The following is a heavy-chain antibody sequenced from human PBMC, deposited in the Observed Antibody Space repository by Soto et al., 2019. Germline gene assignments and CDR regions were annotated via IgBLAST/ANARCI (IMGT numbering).Heavy chain of an antibody. Sequence: SETLSLTCTVSGGSISSGGYYLSWIRQHPGKVLEWIGYIYYSWSTYYNPSLKSRVTISVDTSKNQFSLKLSSVTAADTAVYYCARDRGSSHFDYWGQGTLVNVSS. V-gene: IGHV4-31*03. CDR2: IYYSWST. CDR1: GGSISSGGYY. CDR3: ARDRGSSHFDY. D-gene: IGHD6-13*01. J-gene: IGHJ4*02.